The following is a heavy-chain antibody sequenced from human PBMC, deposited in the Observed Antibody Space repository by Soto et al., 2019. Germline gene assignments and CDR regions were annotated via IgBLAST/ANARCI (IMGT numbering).Heavy chain of an antibody. CDR1: GYTFTSYD. V-gene: IGHV1-8*01. J-gene: IGHJ6*02. Sequence: QVQLVQSGAEVKKPGASVKVSCKASGYTFTSYDINLVRQATGQGLEWMGWMNPNSGNTGYAQKFQGRVTMTRNTSLSTAYLELSSLRSEDTAVYYCASEKTSYGMDVWGQGTTVTVSS. CDR2: MNPNSGNT. CDR3: ASEKTSYGMDV.